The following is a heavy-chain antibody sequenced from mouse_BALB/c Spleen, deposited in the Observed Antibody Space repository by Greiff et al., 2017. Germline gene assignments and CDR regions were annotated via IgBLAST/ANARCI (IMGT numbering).Heavy chain of an antibody. D-gene: IGHD1-1*01. CDR1: GYTFTSYW. V-gene: IGHV1-69*02. CDR2: IDPSDSYT. J-gene: IGHJ2*01. CDR3: AREVVASDY. Sequence: VQLQQSGAELVKPGASVKLSCKASGYTFTSYWMHWVKQRPGQGLEWIGEIDPSDSYTNYNQKFKGKATLTVDKSSSTAYMQLSSLTSEDSAVYYCAREVVASDYWGQGTTLTVSS.